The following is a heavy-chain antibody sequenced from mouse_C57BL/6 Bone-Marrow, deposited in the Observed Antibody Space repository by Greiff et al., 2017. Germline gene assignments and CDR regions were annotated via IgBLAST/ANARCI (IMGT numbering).Heavy chain of an antibody. V-gene: IGHV14-4*01. J-gene: IGHJ3*01. Sequence: VQLQQSGAELVRPGASVKLSCTASGFNIKDDYMHWVKQRPDQGLEWIGWIDPENGDTEYASKFQGKATITADTSSTTAYLQLSSLTSEDTAVYYCTFYYDCPFAYWGQGTLVTVSA. CDR3: TFYYDCPFAY. CDR1: GFNIKDDY. D-gene: IGHD2-4*01. CDR2: IDPENGDT.